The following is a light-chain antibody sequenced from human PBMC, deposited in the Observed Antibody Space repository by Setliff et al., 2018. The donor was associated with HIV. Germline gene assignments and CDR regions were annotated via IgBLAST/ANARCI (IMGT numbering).Light chain of an antibody. CDR3: SIHRSRGYV. J-gene: IGLJ1*01. CDR2: DVS. V-gene: IGLV2-14*03. CDR1: SSDVGAYNS. Sequence: QPVLAQPASVSGSPGPSITISCPGTSSDVGAYNSVSWYQQHPGKAPKRTIYDVSDRPSGVSNRFSGSKSGNTASLTISGLQAEDEADYYCSIHRSRGYVFGTGTKVTVL.